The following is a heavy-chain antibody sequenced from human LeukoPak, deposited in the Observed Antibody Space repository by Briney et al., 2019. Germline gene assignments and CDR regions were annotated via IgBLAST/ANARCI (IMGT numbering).Heavy chain of an antibody. CDR2: INPNSGGT. V-gene: IGHV1-2*02. CDR3: ARGGVDIVATIGSYYFDY. CDR1: GYTFTGYY. Sequence: RASVKVSCKASGYTFTGYYIHLVRQAPGQGLEWMGWINPNSGGTNYAQKFQGRVTMTRDTSITTAYMELSRLRSDDTAVYYCARGGVDIVATIGSYYFDYWGQGTLVTVSS. D-gene: IGHD5-12*01. J-gene: IGHJ4*02.